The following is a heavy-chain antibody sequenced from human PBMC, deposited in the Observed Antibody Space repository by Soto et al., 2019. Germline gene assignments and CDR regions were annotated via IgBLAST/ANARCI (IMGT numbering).Heavy chain of an antibody. J-gene: IGHJ6*03. D-gene: IGHD2-15*01. CDR3: ARGSCGGGSCRGSRAAKPTYYYMDV. V-gene: IGHV4-34*01. CDR1: GGSFSGYY. Sequence: SETLSLTCAVYGGSFSGYYWSWIRLPPGKGLEWIGEINHSGSTNYNPSLKSRVTISVDTSKNQFSLKLSSVTAADTAVYYCARGSCGGGSCRGSRAAKPTYYYMDVWGKGTTVSVSS. CDR2: INHSGST.